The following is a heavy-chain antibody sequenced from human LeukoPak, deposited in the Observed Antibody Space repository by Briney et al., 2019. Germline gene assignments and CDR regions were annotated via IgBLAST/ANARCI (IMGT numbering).Heavy chain of an antibody. CDR3: ATETGYNYGFDH. CDR1: GFTFRSYI. V-gene: IGHV3-21*01. Sequence: GGSLRLSCAASGFTFRSYIMNWVRQAPRRGLEWVSSISSSSSYIYYGDSVKGRFTISRDNAKNSLYLQMNSLRAEDTAVYYCATETGYNYGFDHWGQGTLVTVSS. CDR2: ISSSSSYI. D-gene: IGHD5-18*01. J-gene: IGHJ5*02.